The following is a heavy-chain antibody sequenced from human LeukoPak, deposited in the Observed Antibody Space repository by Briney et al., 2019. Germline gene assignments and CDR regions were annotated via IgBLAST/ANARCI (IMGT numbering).Heavy chain of an antibody. V-gene: IGHV3-30*18. J-gene: IGHJ4*02. Sequence: PGRSLRLSCAASGFTFSCYGMHWVRQAPGKGLEWVAVISYDGSNKYYADSVKGRFTISRDNSKNTLYLQMNSLRAEDTAVYYCAKDLDGDSSYWGQGTLVTVSS. CDR1: GFTFSCYG. CDR2: ISYDGSNK. D-gene: IGHD2-21*01. CDR3: AKDLDGDSSY.